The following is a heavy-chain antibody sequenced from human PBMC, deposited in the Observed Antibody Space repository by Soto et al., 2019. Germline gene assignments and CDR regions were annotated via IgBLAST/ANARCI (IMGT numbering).Heavy chain of an antibody. D-gene: IGHD3-10*01. Sequence: QVQFVQSGAEVKRPGASVTVSCKTSGSSFKTLTIYWVRQVPGQRFEWLGWIDCGNGDTQYSEKFEDRVIFPMGVPARTGYLELRSGGFGDSATYFWAGESKVTGFHYYPIDVGGPGTTVTVSS. V-gene: IGHV1-3*01. CDR1: GSSFKTLT. J-gene: IGHJ6*02. CDR2: IDCGNGDT. CDR3: AGESKVTGFHYYPIDV.